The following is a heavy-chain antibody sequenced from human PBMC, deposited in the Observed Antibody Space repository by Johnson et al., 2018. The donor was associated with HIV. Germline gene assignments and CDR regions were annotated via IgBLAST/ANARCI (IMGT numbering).Heavy chain of an antibody. J-gene: IGHJ3*02. D-gene: IGHD5-12*01. CDR3: AREDVSSGYAGTFDI. V-gene: IGHV3-30*04. CDR1: GLILTTII. CDR2: ISHDGTTT. Sequence: QVQLVESGGGVVQPGRSLRVSCEVPGLILTTIIVHWARQAPGKGLEWVSLISHDGTTTAYADSVKGRYTISRDISTNTVYLQMNSLSPEDTAVYYCAREDVSSGYAGTFDIWGQGTLVTVSS.